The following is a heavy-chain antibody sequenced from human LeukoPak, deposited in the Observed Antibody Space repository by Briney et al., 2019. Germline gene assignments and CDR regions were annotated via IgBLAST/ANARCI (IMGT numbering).Heavy chain of an antibody. CDR2: INPNSGGT. J-gene: IGHJ4*02. D-gene: IGHD5-18*01. CDR3: ARDFVRGYSYGFFDY. CDR1: GYTFTGYY. Sequence: ASVKVSCKASGYTFTGYYMHWGRQAPGQGLEWMGWINPNSGGTNYAQKFQGRVTMTRDTSISTAYMELSRLRSDDTAVYYCARDFVRGYSYGFFDYWGQGTLVTVSS. V-gene: IGHV1-2*02.